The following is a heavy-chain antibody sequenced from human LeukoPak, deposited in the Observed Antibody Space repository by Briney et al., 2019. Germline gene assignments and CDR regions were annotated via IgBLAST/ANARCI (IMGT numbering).Heavy chain of an antibody. V-gene: IGHV3-66*01. J-gene: IGHJ6*03. D-gene: IGHD2-8*01. CDR2: IYSGGST. CDR3: ARGQDIVLMVYAIFDYMDV. CDR1: GFTVSSNY. Sequence: GGSLRLSCAASGFTVSSNYMSWVRQAPGKGLEWVSVIYSGGSTYYADSVKGRFTISRDNSKNTLYLQMNSLRAEDTAVYYCARGQDIVLMVYAIFDYMDVWGKGTTVTVSS.